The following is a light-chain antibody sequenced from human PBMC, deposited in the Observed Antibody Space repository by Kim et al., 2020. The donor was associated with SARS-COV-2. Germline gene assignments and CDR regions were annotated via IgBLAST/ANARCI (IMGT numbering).Light chain of an antibody. Sequence: SSELTQDPAVSVALGQTVRITCQGDSLRSDYATWYQHKPGQAPIVVIYGKNNRPSGIPDRFSGSSSGNTASLTITGTQAGDEADYYCNSRDSNDNVVFGG. V-gene: IGLV3-19*01. J-gene: IGLJ2*01. CDR3: NSRDSNDNVV. CDR1: SLRSDY. CDR2: GKN.